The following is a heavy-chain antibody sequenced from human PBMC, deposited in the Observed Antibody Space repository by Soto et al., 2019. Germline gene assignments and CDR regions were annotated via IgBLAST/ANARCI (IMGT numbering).Heavy chain of an antibody. D-gene: IGHD6-6*01. CDR1: GGSISSGGSS. Sequence: QLQLQESGSGLVKPSQTLSLTCAVSGGSISSGGSSWSWIRQPPGKGLEWIGYIYHSGSTYYNPSLKSRVTISVDRSKNQFSLRLSSVTAADTAGYYCAGVIAARPLGYWGQGTLVTVSS. CDR3: AGVIAARPLGY. CDR2: IYHSGST. V-gene: IGHV4-30-2*01. J-gene: IGHJ4*02.